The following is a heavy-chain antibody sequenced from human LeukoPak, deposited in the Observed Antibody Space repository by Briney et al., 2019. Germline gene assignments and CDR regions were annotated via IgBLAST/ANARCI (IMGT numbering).Heavy chain of an antibody. CDR2: IYTSGST. Sequence: SSETLSLTCTVSGGSTSSYYWNWIRQPAGKGLEWIGRIYTSGSTNYNPSLKSRVTMSVDTSKNQFSLKLSSVCAGDRDVYYCGSTYSSGWTSFDYWGQGSLVTVSS. V-gene: IGHV4-4*07. D-gene: IGHD6-25*01. CDR3: GSTYSSGWTSFDY. J-gene: IGHJ4*02. CDR1: GGSTSSYY.